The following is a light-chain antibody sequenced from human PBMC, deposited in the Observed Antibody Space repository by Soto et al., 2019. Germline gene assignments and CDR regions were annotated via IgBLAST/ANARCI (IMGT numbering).Light chain of an antibody. Sequence: AIQLTQSPSSLSASVGDRVTITCRASQGIASGLAWYQQKPGKAPKLLIYGASTLESGVPSRFSGSGSGTDFTLTISSLQPEDFATYYCQQFYSYPPLTFGGGTKVEIK. V-gene: IGKV1-13*02. J-gene: IGKJ4*01. CDR3: QQFYSYPPLT. CDR2: GAS. CDR1: QGIASG.